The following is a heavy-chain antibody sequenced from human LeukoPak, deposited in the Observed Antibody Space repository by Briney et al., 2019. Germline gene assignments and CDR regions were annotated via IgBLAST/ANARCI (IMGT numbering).Heavy chain of an antibody. CDR3: AYSSGYSYYFDY. CDR2: IYSGGST. CDR1: GFSFGNYV. J-gene: IGHJ4*02. Sequence: GGSLRLSCAAAGFSFGNYVINWVRQAPGKGLEWVSVIYSGGSTYYADSVKGRFTISRDNSKNTLYLQMNSLRAEDTAVYYCAYSSGYSYYFDYWGQGTLVTVSS. D-gene: IGHD3-22*01. V-gene: IGHV3-53*01.